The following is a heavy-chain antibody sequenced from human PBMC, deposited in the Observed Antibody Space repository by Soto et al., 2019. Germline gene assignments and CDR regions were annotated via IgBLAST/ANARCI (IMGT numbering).Heavy chain of an antibody. Sequence: QVQLVQSGAEVKKPGASVKVSCKTSGYIFTSYAIHWVRQAPGQRLEWMGWINVGKSSTKYSQNFQGRVTITRDTSATTAYMELSSLRSEDSAVYYCARAYYYDSGGYWGRHGPPGGYWGQGTLVTVSS. CDR2: INVGKSST. D-gene: IGHD3-22*01. CDR1: GYIFTSYA. V-gene: IGHV1-3*01. CDR3: ARAYYYDSGGYWGRHGPPGGY. J-gene: IGHJ4*02.